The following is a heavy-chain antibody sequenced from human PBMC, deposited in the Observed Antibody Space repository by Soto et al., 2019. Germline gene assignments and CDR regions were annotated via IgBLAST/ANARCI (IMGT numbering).Heavy chain of an antibody. CDR2: IYYSGST. D-gene: IGHD3-10*01. V-gene: IGHV4-31*03. Sequence: QVQLQESGPGLVKPSQTLSLTCTVSGGSISSGGYYWSWIRQHPGKGLEWIGYIYYSGSTYYNPSLKRRVTVSVYTSKNQFSLKLSSVTAADTAVYYCARDPGGLWFTEFGLGPNLFDPWGQGTLVTVSS. J-gene: IGHJ5*02. CDR3: ARDPGGLWFTEFGLGPNLFDP. CDR1: GGSISSGGYY.